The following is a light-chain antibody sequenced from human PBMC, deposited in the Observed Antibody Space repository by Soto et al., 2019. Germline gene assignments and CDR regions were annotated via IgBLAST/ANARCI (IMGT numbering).Light chain of an antibody. V-gene: IGLV2-14*03. J-gene: IGLJ1*01. CDR1: SSDVDDYDY. Sequence: QSVRNQTASESGNAGQSITIYCTGKSSDVDDYDYVSRYQQNPDKNPKLKIYEVSNRTSGDSNRFNGSKSVKTANLTNPKLQAEDEANYYSTSYTISRTRVSGTGTKVTV. CDR2: EVS. CDR3: TSYTISRTRV.